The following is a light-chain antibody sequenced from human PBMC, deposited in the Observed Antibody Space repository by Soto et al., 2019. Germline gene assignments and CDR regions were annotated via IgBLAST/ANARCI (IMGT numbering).Light chain of an antibody. CDR3: QHYNSYSET. Sequence: DIQMTQSHSTLSGSVGDRVTITCRASQTISSWLAWYQQKPGKAPKLLIYKASTLKSGLPSRFSGSGSGTDFTLTISSLQPDDFATYYCQHYNSYSETFGQGTKVE. V-gene: IGKV1-5*03. J-gene: IGKJ1*01. CDR1: QTISSW. CDR2: KAS.